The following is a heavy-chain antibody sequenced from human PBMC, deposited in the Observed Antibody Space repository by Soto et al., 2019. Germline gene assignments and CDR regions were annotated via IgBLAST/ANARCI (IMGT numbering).Heavy chain of an antibody. J-gene: IGHJ6*02. Sequence: GGSLRLSCADSGFSFGSYEMHWVRQAPGKGLKWVTFTSYDGSINYYADSVKGRFTMSRDNSKNLLYLQMSSLRTEDTAVYYCVRRSTVSYYAVAVWGQGTTVTVSS. CDR2: TSYDGSIN. CDR1: GFSFGSYE. D-gene: IGHD4-17*01. CDR3: VRRSTVSYYAVAV. V-gene: IGHV3-30*04.